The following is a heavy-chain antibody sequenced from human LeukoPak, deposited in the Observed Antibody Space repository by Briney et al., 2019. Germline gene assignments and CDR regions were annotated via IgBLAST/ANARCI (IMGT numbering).Heavy chain of an antibody. D-gene: IGHD5-18*01. V-gene: IGHV4-59*01. CDR2: IYYSGST. Sequence: SETLSLTCTVSGGSISSYYWSWIRQPPGKGLEWIGYIYYSGSTNYNPSLKSRVTISVDTSKNQFSLKLSSVTAADTAVYYCARDGGYSYGYDNAFDIWGQGTMVTVSS. J-gene: IGHJ3*02. CDR3: ARDGGYSYGYDNAFDI. CDR1: GGSISSYY.